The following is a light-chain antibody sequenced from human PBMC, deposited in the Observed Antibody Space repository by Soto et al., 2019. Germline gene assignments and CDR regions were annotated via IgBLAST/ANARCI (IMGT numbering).Light chain of an antibody. J-gene: IGLJ2*01. CDR1: SSDVGGYNY. CDR2: DVS. CDR3: CSYAGGYTWV. V-gene: IGLV2-11*01. Sequence: QSALTQPRSVSGSPGQSVTISCTGTSSDVGGYNYVSWYQQHPGKAPKLMIYDVSKWPSGVPDRFSGSKSVNTASLTISGLQAEDEADYYCCSYAGGYTWVFGGGTKVTVL.